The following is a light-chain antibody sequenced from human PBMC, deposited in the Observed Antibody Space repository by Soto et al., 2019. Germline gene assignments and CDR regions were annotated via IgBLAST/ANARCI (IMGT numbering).Light chain of an antibody. V-gene: IGKV1-6*01. Sequence: AIQMTQSPSSLSASVGDRVIITCRASQGIGKDLGWYQQKPGKAPNLLIYASSTLQSAVPSRFSGSGSGTDFTLTISSLQPEDFATYFCQQDYSYPLTFGGGTKVELK. CDR2: ASS. CDR3: QQDYSYPLT. J-gene: IGKJ4*01. CDR1: QGIGKD.